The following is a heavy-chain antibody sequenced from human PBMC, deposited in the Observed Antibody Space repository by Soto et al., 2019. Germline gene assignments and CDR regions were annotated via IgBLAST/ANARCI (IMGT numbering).Heavy chain of an antibody. Sequence: PSETLSLTCSVSGGSISSYYWSWIRQPPGKGLEWIGYIFYSGSTNQNPSLKSRVTISVDTSKNQFSLKLSSVTAADTAVYYCARTALGWLDPWGQGTMLTLYS. CDR1: GGSISSYY. D-gene: IGHD2-21*02. CDR2: IFYSGST. V-gene: IGHV4-59*01. CDR3: ARTALGWLDP. J-gene: IGHJ5*02.